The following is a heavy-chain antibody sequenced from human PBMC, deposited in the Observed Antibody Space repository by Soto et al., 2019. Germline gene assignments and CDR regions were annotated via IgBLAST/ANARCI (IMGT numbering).Heavy chain of an antibody. CDR3: AKVASGSYDWFDP. J-gene: IGHJ5*02. Sequence: EVQLVESGGGLVQPGGSLRLSCAASKFSFSGYWMHWVRQAPGEGLVWVSRVNPDGSTTTYADSVKGRFTISRDNAKNTVFLQMNSLRADDTAVYYCAKVASGSYDWFDPGGQGTLVTVSS. CDR1: KFSFSGYW. CDR2: VNPDGSTT. V-gene: IGHV3-74*01. D-gene: IGHD1-26*01.